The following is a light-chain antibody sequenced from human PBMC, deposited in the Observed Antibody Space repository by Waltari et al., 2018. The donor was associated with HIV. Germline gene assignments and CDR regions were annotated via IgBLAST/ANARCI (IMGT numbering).Light chain of an antibody. CDR1: NSDVGGYNY. J-gene: IGLJ2*01. Sequence: QSALTQPASVSGSPGQSITISCTGTNSDVGGYNYVSWYQQYPGKAPKLMIYDVSNRPTGVYNRFSASKSSNTASLTISVLQAEDEADYYCSSYTSSSTVVFGGGTKLTVL. V-gene: IGLV2-14*01. CDR2: DVS. CDR3: SSYTSSSTVV.